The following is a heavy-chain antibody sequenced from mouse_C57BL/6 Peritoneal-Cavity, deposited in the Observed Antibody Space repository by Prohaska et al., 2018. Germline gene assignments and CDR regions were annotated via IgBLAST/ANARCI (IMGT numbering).Heavy chain of an antibody. CDR1: GYTFTSYW. V-gene: IGHV1-69*01. D-gene: IGHD3-2*02. J-gene: IGHJ4*01. CDR3: ARELRIGDDYAMDY. Sequence: QVQLQQPGAELVMPGASVKLSCKASGYTFTSYWMHWVKQRPGQGLEWIGEIFPSDSYTNYNQKFKGKATMTVDKSSSTAYMQLSSLTSEDSAVYYCARELRIGDDYAMDYWGQGTSVTVSS. CDR2: IFPSDSYT.